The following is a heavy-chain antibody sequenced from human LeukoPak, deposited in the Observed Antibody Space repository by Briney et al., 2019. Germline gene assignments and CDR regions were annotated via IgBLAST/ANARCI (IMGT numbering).Heavy chain of an antibody. J-gene: IGHJ4*02. CDR2: INHSGST. CDR3: ARYSSSWYGELDY. Sequence: KPSETLSLTCAVYGGSFSGYYWSWIRQPPGKGLEWIGEINHSGSTNYNPSLKSRVTISVDTSKNQFSLKLSSVTAADTAVYYCARYSSSWYGELDYWGQGTLVTVSS. CDR1: GGSFSGYY. D-gene: IGHD6-13*01. V-gene: IGHV4-34*01.